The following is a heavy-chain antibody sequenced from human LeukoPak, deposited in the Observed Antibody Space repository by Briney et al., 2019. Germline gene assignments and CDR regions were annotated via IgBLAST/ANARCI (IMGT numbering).Heavy chain of an antibody. D-gene: IGHD2-21*02. V-gene: IGHV4-61*02. CDR3: ARVLAYCGGDCYSGEYYFDY. CDR2: IYTSGST. J-gene: IGHJ4*02. CDR1: GGSISSGSYY. Sequence: SETLSLTCTVSGGSISSGSYYWSWIRQPAGKGLEWIGRIYTSGSTNYNPSLKGRVTISVDTSKNQFSLKLSSVTAADTAVYYCARVLAYCGGDCYSGEYYFDYWGQGTLVTVSS.